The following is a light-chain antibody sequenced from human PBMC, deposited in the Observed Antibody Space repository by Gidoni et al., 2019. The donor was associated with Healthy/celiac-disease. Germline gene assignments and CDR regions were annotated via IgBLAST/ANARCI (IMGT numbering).Light chain of an antibody. CDR1: QSVSSSY. CDR3: QQYGSSPPLFT. J-gene: IGKJ3*01. Sequence: DIVLTQSPGTLSLSPGERATLSCRASQSVSSSYLAWYQQKPGQAPRLLIYGASSRATGIPDRFSGSGSGTDFTLTISRLDPEDFAVYYCQQYGSSPPLFTFXPXTKVDIK. CDR2: GAS. V-gene: IGKV3-20*01.